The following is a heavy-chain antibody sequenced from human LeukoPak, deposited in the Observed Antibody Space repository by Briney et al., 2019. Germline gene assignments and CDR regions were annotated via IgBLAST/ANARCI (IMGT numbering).Heavy chain of an antibody. Sequence: SETLSLTCTVSGGSISSGDYYWSWIRRPPGKGPEWIGYIYYSGSTYYNPSLKSRVTISVDTSKNQFSLKLSSVTAADTAVYYCARDIAVAGTGNWFDPWGQGTLVTVSS. V-gene: IGHV4-30-4*08. CDR1: GGSISSGDYY. J-gene: IGHJ5*02. D-gene: IGHD6-19*01. CDR3: ARDIAVAGTGNWFDP. CDR2: IYYSGST.